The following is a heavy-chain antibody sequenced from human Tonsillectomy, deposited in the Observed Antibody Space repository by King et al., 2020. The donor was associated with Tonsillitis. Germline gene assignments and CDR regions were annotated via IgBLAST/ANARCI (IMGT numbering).Heavy chain of an antibody. CDR1: GYTFTNYD. CDR2: MNPDSGNT. V-gene: IGHV1-8*01. CDR3: ARGWHNDFWSGYYENWFDP. Sequence: VQLVESGAEVKKPGASVKVSCKASGYTFTNYDINWVRQATGQGLEWMGWMNPDSGNTAYAQKFQGRVTMTRNTSISTAYMELSSLRSEDTAVYYCARGWHNDFWSGYYENWFDPWGQGTLVTVSS. J-gene: IGHJ5*02. D-gene: IGHD3-3*01.